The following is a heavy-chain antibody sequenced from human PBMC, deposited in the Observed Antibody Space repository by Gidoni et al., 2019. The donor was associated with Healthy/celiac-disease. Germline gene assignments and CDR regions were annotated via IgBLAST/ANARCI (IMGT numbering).Heavy chain of an antibody. CDR1: GGTFSSYA. Sequence: QVQLVQSGAEVKKPGSSVKVSCKASGGTFSSYAISGVRQAPGQGLEWMGGIIPIFGTANYAQKFQGRVTITADESTSTAYMELSSLRSEDTAVYYCARAVGAARPGYSDYYYGMDVWGQGTTVTVSS. CDR3: ARAVGAARPGYSDYYYGMDV. D-gene: IGHD6-6*01. V-gene: IGHV1-69*01. CDR2: IIPIFGTA. J-gene: IGHJ6*02.